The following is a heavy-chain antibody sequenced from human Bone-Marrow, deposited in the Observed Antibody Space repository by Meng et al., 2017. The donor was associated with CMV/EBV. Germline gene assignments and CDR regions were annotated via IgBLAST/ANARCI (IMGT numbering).Heavy chain of an antibody. CDR3: TPYCSSTSCYRVDNNWFDP. CDR1: GFTFSNAW. Sequence: GESLKISCAASGFTFSNAWMSWVRQAPGKGLEWVGRIKSKTDGGTTDYAAPVKGRFTISRDDSKNTLYLQMNSLKTEDTAVYYCTPYCSSTSCYRVDNNWFDPWGQGNLVTVSS. J-gene: IGHJ5*02. D-gene: IGHD2-2*02. V-gene: IGHV3-15*01. CDR2: IKSKTDGGTT.